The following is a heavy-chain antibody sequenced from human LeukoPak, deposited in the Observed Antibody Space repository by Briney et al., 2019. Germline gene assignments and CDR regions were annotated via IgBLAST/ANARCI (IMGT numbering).Heavy chain of an antibody. Sequence: PGGSLRLSCAASGFTVSSNYMSWVRQAPGKGLEWVSVIYSGGSTYYADSVKGRFTISRDNSKNTLYLQMNSLRAEDTAVYYCARVDSSSFAYYYYYYMDVWGKGTTVTVSS. CDR3: ARVDSSSFAYYYYYYMDV. D-gene: IGHD6-6*01. J-gene: IGHJ6*03. CDR1: GFTVSSNY. V-gene: IGHV3-53*01. CDR2: IYSGGST.